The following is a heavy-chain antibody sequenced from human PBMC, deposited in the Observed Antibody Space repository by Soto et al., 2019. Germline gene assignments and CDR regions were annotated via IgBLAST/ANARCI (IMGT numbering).Heavy chain of an antibody. Sequence: QPGGSLRLSCAASGFTFSTYAMSWVRQAPGKGLEWVSSIGSGGSPTYYADSVKGRFTISRDNSKNTLYLQMNSLRAEDTAVFYCAKGALTTYFDWGQGTLVTVSS. D-gene: IGHD3-22*01. V-gene: IGHV3-23*01. CDR1: GFTFSTYA. CDR3: AKGALTTYFD. J-gene: IGHJ4*02. CDR2: IGSGGSPT.